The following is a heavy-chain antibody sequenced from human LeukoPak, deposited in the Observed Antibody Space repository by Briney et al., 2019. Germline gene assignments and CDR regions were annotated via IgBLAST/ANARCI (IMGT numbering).Heavy chain of an antibody. CDR2: ISWNSGSI. Sequence: GGSLRLSCAASGFTFDDYAMHWVRQAPGKGLEWVSGISWNSGSIGYADSVKGRFTISRDNAKNSLYLQMNSLRAEDTALYYCASSGSYYFPFDYWGQGILVTVSS. CDR1: GFTFDDYA. CDR3: ASSGSYYFPFDY. V-gene: IGHV3-9*01. J-gene: IGHJ4*02. D-gene: IGHD3-10*01.